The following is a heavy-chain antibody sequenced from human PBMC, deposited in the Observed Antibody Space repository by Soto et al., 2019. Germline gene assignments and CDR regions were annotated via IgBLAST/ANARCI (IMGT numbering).Heavy chain of an antibody. Sequence: QVQLVQSGAEVKKPGASVKVSCKASGYTFTSYDINWVRQATGQGLEWMGWMNPNSGNTGYAQKFPGRVTMTRNTSISTAYMELSSLRSEDTAVYYCARGWVAAADTWFDPWGQGTLVTVSS. CDR1: GYTFTSYD. J-gene: IGHJ5*02. CDR3: ARGWVAAADTWFDP. CDR2: MNPNSGNT. D-gene: IGHD6-13*01. V-gene: IGHV1-8*01.